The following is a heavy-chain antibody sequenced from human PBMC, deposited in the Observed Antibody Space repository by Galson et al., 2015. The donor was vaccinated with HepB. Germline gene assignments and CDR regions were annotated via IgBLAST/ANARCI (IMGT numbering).Heavy chain of an antibody. D-gene: IGHD2-2*01. CDR1: GYTFTSYA. Sequence: SVKVSCKASGYTFTSYAMHWVRQAPGQRLEWMGWINAGNGNTESSRKFQGRVTITRDTSASTAYMELSSLRSEDTAVYYCAREGTLPARYSYYDYMDVWGKGTTVTVSS. CDR2: INAGNGNT. V-gene: IGHV1-3*01. CDR3: AREGTLPARYSYYDYMDV. J-gene: IGHJ6*03.